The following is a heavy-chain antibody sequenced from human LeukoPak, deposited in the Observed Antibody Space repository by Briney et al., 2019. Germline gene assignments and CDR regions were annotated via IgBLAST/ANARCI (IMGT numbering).Heavy chain of an antibody. CDR3: ARDQGIFDY. CDR2: INSDGRNT. V-gene: IGHV3-74*01. CDR1: GFTFSSCD. Sequence: GGSLRLSCAASGFTFSSCDMNWVRQAPGKGLVWASRINSDGRNTNYADSVKGRFTISRDNAKNSLYLQMNSLRDEDSAVYYCARDQGIFDYWGQGTLVTVSS. J-gene: IGHJ4*02.